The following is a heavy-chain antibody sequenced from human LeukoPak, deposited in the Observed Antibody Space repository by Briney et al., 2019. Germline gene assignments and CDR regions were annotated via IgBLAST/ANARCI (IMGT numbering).Heavy chain of an antibody. J-gene: IGHJ4*02. CDR1: GFTFDDYA. V-gene: IGHV3-9*01. Sequence: GRSLRLSCAASGFTFDDYAMHWVRQAPGKGLEWVSGISWNSGSIGYADSVKGRFTIPRDNAKNSLYLQMNSLRAEDTALYYCAKDKGGIAAAGITPDYWGQGTLVTVSS. CDR2: ISWNSGSI. D-gene: IGHD6-13*01. CDR3: AKDKGGIAAAGITPDY.